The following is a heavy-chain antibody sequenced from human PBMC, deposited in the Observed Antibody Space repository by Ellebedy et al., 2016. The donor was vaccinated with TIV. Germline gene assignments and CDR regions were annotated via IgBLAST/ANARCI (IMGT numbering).Heavy chain of an antibody. D-gene: IGHD2-15*01. Sequence: GESLKISCAASGFTFSSYGMHWVRQAPGKGLEWVAVISYDGSNKYYADSVKGRFTTSIDNSKNTLYLQMNSLRAEDTAVYYCARDSGYCSGGSCYSEDYWGQGTLVTVSS. CDR3: ARDSGYCSGGSCYSEDY. CDR2: ISYDGSNK. CDR1: GFTFSSYG. V-gene: IGHV3-30*03. J-gene: IGHJ4*02.